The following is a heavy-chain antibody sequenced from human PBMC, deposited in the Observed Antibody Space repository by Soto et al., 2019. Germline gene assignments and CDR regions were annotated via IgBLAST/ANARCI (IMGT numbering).Heavy chain of an antibody. CDR2: ISYDGSNK. V-gene: IGHV3-30-3*01. D-gene: IGHD6-19*01. CDR1: GFTFSIYA. J-gene: IGHJ4*02. CDR3: ARDRGYSSADY. Sequence: GGSLRLSCSASGFTFSIYAMHWVRQAPGKGLEWVAVISYDGSNKYYADSVKGRFTISRDNPKNTLYLQMNSLRAEDSAVYYCARDRGYSSADYWGQGTLVTVSS.